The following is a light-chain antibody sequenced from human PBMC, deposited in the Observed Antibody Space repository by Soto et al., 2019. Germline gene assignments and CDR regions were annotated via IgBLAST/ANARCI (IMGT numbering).Light chain of an antibody. V-gene: IGLV2-14*01. CDR2: DVS. Sequence: LTQPASVSGSPGQSITISCTGTSSDVGGYNYVSWYQQHPGKAPKLMIYDVSNRPSGVSNRFSGSKSGNTASLTISGLQAEDEADYCCSSYTSSSTLVFGTGTKVTVL. J-gene: IGLJ1*01. CDR1: SSDVGGYNY. CDR3: SSYTSSSTLV.